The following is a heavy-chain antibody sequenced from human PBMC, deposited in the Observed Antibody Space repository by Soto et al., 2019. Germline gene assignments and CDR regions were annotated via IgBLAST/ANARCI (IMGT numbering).Heavy chain of an antibody. CDR3: VRDMQLWRLDS. V-gene: IGHV3-74*03. CDR1: GLTFRSYW. CDR2: INTDGSVA. J-gene: IGHJ4*02. D-gene: IGHD2-21*01. Sequence: EVQLVESGGGLVQPGESLRLSCAASGLTFRSYWMHWVRQAPGKGLVWVSRINTDGSVAMYVDSVKGRFTISRDNAKNTLYPHMNSLRAEYTAVYYGVRDMQLWRLDSWCQGTLVTVSS.